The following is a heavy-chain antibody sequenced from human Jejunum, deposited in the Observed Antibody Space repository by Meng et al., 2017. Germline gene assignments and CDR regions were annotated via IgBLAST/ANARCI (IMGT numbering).Heavy chain of an antibody. J-gene: IGHJ4*02. CDR2: INTDTRNP. CDR3: SRGRGCCTCGSCSLAD. CDR1: GYPLTNHA. V-gene: IGHV7-4-1*02. D-gene: IGHD2-15*01. Sequence: QVLLVQLASEWKEPGASVKASCKASGYPLTNHAMHWVRQAPGQGLEWMGWINTDTRNPTYAQGFTGRFVFSLDTSVSTAYLHISSLKAEDTALYYCSRGRGCCTCGSCSLADWGPGTLVTVSS.